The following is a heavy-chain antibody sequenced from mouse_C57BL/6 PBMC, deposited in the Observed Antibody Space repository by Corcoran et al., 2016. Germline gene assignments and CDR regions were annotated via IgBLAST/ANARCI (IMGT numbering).Heavy chain of an antibody. J-gene: IGHJ3*01. Sequence: EVQLQQSGPELVKPGASVKISCKASGYTFTDYYMNWVKQSHGKSLEWIGDINPNNGGTSYNQKFKGKATLTVDKSSSTAYMELRSLTSEDSAVYYCARAYDYDGARFAYWGQGTLVTVSA. CDR3: ARAYDYDGARFAY. D-gene: IGHD2-4*01. V-gene: IGHV1-26*01. CDR1: GYTFTDYY. CDR2: INPNNGGT.